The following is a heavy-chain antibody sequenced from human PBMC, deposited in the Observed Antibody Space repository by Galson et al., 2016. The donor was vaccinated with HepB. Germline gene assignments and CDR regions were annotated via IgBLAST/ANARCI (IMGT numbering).Heavy chain of an antibody. Sequence: TLSLTCNVSGGSISVDCYWTWIRQHPGRGLEWIGHIYYTGSTSYNPSLKTRVTISVDTSKNRFSLTLPSAPAADPAVYYCARVSPRRRPLSGPNYVDSWGQGTLVTVSS. CDR3: ARVSPRRRPLSGPNYVDS. CDR1: GGSISVDCY. CDR2: IYYTGST. V-gene: IGHV4-31*03. D-gene: IGHD3-3*01. J-gene: IGHJ4*02.